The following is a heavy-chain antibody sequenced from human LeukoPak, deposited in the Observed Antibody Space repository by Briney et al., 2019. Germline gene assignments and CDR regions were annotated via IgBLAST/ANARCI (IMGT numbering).Heavy chain of an antibody. J-gene: IGHJ6*03. Sequence: PGGSLRLSCAASGFTFSNYGMSWVRQAPGKGLEWVSGIRGSGDSTFYADSVKGRFTISRDNSKNTRYLQMNSLRAEDTAVYYCAKTYYSSRAHYYYYYYMDVWGKGTTVTISS. CDR2: IRGSGDST. D-gene: IGHD3-10*01. CDR1: GFTFSNYG. V-gene: IGHV3-23*01. CDR3: AKTYYSSRAHYYYYYYMDV.